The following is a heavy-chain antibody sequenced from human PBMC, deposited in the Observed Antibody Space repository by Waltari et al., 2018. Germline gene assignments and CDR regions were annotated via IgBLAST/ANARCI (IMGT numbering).Heavy chain of an antibody. J-gene: IGHJ2*01. Sequence: QVQVVQSGAEVVQPGASVKVSCTASGYTFSDYYMHWVRQAPGQGLEWVARLNTNTDGTLYGSRFQGRATVARGTSSSTAYMELRRLRSDDTGVYYCARGGRLWDGADWYFDLWGRGTLVTVSS. CDR3: ARGGRLWDGADWYFDL. D-gene: IGHD3-10*01. CDR1: GYTFSDYY. V-gene: IGHV1-2*05. CDR2: LNTNTDGT.